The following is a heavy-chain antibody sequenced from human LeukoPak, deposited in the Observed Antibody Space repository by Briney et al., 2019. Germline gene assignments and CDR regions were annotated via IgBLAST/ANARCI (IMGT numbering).Heavy chain of an antibody. CDR3: ARGAVVRGVLYNWFDP. V-gene: IGHV4-34*01. Sequence: SETLSLTCAVYGGSFSGYYWSWIRQPPGKGLEWIGEINHSGSTNYNPSLKSRVTISVDTSKNQFSLKLSFVTAADTAVYYCARGAVVRGVLYNWFDPWGQGTLVTVSS. J-gene: IGHJ5*02. CDR2: INHSGST. D-gene: IGHD3-10*01. CDR1: GGSFSGYY.